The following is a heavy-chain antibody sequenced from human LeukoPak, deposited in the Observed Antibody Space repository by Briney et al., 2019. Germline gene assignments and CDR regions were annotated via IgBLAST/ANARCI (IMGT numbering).Heavy chain of an antibody. CDR3: ARVVRPYYYGMDV. V-gene: IGHV4-61*01. D-gene: IGHD3-16*01. Sequence: SETLSLTCTVSGGSVSSGSYYRSWIRQPPGKGLEWIGYIYYSGSTNYNPSLKSRVTISVDTSKNQFSLKLSSVTAADTAVYYCARVVRPYYYGMDVWGQGTTVTVSS. CDR2: IYYSGST. J-gene: IGHJ6*02. CDR1: GGSVSSGSYY.